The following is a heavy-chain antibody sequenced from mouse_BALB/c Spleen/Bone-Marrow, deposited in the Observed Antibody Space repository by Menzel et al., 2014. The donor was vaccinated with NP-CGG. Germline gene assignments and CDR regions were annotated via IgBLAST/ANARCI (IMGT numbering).Heavy chain of an antibody. D-gene: IGHD4-1*01. CDR3: TRQGNWDHYAMQY. CDR2: ISSGGGYT. V-gene: IGHV5-6*01. J-gene: IGHJ4*01. Sequence: EVHLVESGGDLVKPGGSLKLSCAASGFTFSTYGMSWVRQTPDKRLEWVATISSGGGYTYYPDSVKGRFTISRDNAKNTLYLQMSSLKSEDTAMYYCTRQGNWDHYAMQYRARSTSFPDTS. CDR1: GFTFSTYG.